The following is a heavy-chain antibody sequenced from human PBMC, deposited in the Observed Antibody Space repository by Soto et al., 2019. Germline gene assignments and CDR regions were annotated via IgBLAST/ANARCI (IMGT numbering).Heavy chain of an antibody. CDR1: GFTFSSYG. D-gene: IGHD3-3*01. Sequence: QVQLVESGGGVVQPGRSLRLSCAASGFTFSSYGMHWVRQAPGKGLEWVAVISYDGSNQYYADSVKGRFTISRDNSKNALYLQMNSLRAEDTAVYYCAKVRYDFWSGYHWYFDLWGRGTLVTVSS. J-gene: IGHJ2*01. CDR2: ISYDGSNQ. V-gene: IGHV3-30*18. CDR3: AKVRYDFWSGYHWYFDL.